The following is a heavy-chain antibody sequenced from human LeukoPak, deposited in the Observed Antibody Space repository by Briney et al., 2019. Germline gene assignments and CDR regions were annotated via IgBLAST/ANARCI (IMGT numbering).Heavy chain of an antibody. Sequence: PGGSLRLSCVASGFSFSSYVINWVRQAPGKGLEWVAVIWYDGRRIHYADSVKGRFTISRDNSKNTLYLEMNSLRAEDTAVYYCAREYSSWHDYWGQGTLVTVSS. CDR2: IWYDGRRI. J-gene: IGHJ4*02. D-gene: IGHD6-13*01. CDR1: GFSFSSYV. V-gene: IGHV3-33*01. CDR3: AREYSSWHDY.